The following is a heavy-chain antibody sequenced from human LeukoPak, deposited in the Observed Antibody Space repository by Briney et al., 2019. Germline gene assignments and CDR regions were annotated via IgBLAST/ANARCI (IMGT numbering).Heavy chain of an antibody. CDR3: ARGGGAGWYLDY. V-gene: IGHV4-34*01. Sequence: PSETLSLTCAVYGGSFSGYYWSWIRQPPGKGLEWIGEINHSGSTNYNPSLKSRVTISVDTSKNQVSLKLISVTATDTAVYYCARGGGAGWYLDYWGQEPWSSSP. CDR1: GGSFSGYY. D-gene: IGHD6-19*01. CDR2: INHSGST. J-gene: IGHJ4*01.